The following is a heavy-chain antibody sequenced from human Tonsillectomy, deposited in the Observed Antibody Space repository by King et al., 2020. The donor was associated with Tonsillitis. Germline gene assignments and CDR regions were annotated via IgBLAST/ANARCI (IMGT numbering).Heavy chain of an antibody. Sequence: QLVQSGGGLVQPGGSLRLSCAASGFTFSSYAMSWVRQAPGKGLEWVSTISGSGGSTYYADTGRGRFTISRDNSKTTLVLQMNSLRAEDTAVYYCAKYDAGFDILTGYYPFDYWGQGTLVTVSS. CDR2: ISGSGGST. V-gene: IGHV3-23*04. D-gene: IGHD3-9*01. CDR1: GFTFSSYA. CDR3: AKYDAGFDILTGYYPFDY. J-gene: IGHJ4*02.